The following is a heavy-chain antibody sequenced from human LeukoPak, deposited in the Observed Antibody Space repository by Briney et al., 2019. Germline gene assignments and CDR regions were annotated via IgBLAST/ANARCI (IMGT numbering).Heavy chain of an antibody. CDR1: GFTIDGDG. CDR3: ARARRGGRGAFDI. Sequence: GGSLTLSCAASGFTIDGDGMRWCLQDPGKGLEWVSGINWKGGSTGYADSVKGRFTISRDNAKNSLYLRMNSLRAEDTALYYCARARRGGRGAFDIWGQGTMVTVSS. CDR2: INWKGGST. J-gene: IGHJ3*02. V-gene: IGHV3-20*04. D-gene: IGHD2-15*01.